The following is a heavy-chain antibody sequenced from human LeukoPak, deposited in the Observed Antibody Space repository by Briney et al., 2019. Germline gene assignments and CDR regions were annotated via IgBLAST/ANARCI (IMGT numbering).Heavy chain of an antibody. CDR1: GGSVSSGSYY. J-gene: IGHJ4*02. Sequence: SETLSLICTVSGGSVSSGSYYWSWIRQPPGKGLEWIGYIYYSGSTNYNPSLKSRVTISVDTSKNQFSLKLSSVTAADTAVYYCARESEYCGGGSCPALDYWGQGTLVTVSS. D-gene: IGHD2-15*01. CDR2: IYYSGST. CDR3: ARESEYCGGGSCPALDY. V-gene: IGHV4-61*01.